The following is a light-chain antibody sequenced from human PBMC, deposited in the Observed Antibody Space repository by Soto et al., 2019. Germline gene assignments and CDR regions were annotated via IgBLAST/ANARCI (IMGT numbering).Light chain of an antibody. CDR1: QSVSSN. Sequence: EIVMTQSPATLSVSPGERATLSCRASQSVSSNLAWYQQKPGQAPRLLIYCASTMATGILARFSGSGSGTEFTLTISSLQSEDFAVYYCQQYHNWPRTFGQGTKVEIK. CDR3: QQYHNWPRT. V-gene: IGKV3-15*01. CDR2: CAS. J-gene: IGKJ1*01.